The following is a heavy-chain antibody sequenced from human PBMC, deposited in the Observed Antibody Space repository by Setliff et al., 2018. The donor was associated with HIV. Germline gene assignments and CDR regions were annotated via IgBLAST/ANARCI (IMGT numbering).Heavy chain of an antibody. CDR3: ARCGPNYDSSGYYYMDV. Sequence: ASVKVSCKASGYTFTSYGISWVRQAPGQGLEWMGWISAYTGNTNYAQKIQGRVTMTTDTSTSTAYMELRSLRSDDTAVYYCARCGPNYDSSGYYYMDVWGKGTTVTVSS. D-gene: IGHD3-22*01. CDR1: GYTFTSYG. V-gene: IGHV1-18*01. J-gene: IGHJ6*03. CDR2: ISAYTGNT.